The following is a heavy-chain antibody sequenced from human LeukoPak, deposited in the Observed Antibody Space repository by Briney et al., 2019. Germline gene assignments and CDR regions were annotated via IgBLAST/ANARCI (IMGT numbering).Heavy chain of an antibody. CDR1: GYTFTGYY. Sequence: ASVKVSCKASGYTFTGYYMHWVRQAPGQGLEWMGRINPNSGGTNHAQKFQGRVTMTRDTSISTAYMELSRLRSDDTAVYYCARAPLWFGEYGYFDYWGQGTLVTVSS. CDR3: ARAPLWFGEYGYFDY. J-gene: IGHJ4*02. CDR2: INPNSGGT. V-gene: IGHV1-2*06. D-gene: IGHD3-10*01.